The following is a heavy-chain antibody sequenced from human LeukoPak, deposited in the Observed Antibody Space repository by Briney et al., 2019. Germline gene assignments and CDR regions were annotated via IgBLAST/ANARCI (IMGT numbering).Heavy chain of an antibody. CDR2: INPNSGGT. CDR3: ARGAYDSSGYAFDY. Sequence: ASVKVSCKASGYTFTGYYMHWVRQAPGQGLEWMGWINPNSGGTNYAQKFQGRVTMTRDTSISTAYMELSRLRSDDTAVYYCARGAYDSSGYAFDYWGQGTLVTVSS. J-gene: IGHJ4*02. V-gene: IGHV1-2*02. CDR1: GYTFTGYY. D-gene: IGHD3-22*01.